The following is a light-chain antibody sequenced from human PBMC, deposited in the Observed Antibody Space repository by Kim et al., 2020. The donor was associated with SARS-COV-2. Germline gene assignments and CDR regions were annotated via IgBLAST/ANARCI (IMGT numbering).Light chain of an antibody. J-gene: IGLJ2*01. CDR2: YDS. Sequence: PGKTASITCGGNSIGSKSVHWYQQRPGQAPVLVISYDSDRPSGSPERFSGSNSGNTATLTISSVEAGDEADYYCQLWDSTSDHVVFGGGTQLTVL. CDR1: SIGSKS. CDR3: QLWDSTSDHVV. V-gene: IGLV3-21*04.